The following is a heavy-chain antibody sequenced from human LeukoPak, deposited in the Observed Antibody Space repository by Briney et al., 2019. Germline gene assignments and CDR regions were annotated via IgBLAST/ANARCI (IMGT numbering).Heavy chain of an antibody. CDR3: TSHAAFDP. V-gene: IGHV3-53*01. CDR2: IYSGGST. Sequence: GGSPRLSCAASGFTVSSNYMSWVRQAPGKGLEWVSVIYSGGSTYYADSVKGRFTISRDNSKNTLYLQMNSLRAEDTAVYYCTSHAAFDPWGQGTLVTVSS. CDR1: GFTVSSNY. J-gene: IGHJ5*02.